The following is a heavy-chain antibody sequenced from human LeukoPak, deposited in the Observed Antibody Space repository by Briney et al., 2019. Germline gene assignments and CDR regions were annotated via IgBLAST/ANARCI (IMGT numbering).Heavy chain of an antibody. J-gene: IGHJ4*02. D-gene: IGHD3-10*01. CDR2: INPRGGSA. V-gene: IGHV1-46*01. CDR3: ARGGSGGY. Sequence: ASVKVSCKASGYTFTNFYMHWVRQVPGQGLEWMGIINPRGGSASSAQKFQGRVTMTRNTSISTAYMELSSLRSEDTAVYYCARGGSGGYWGQGTLVTVSS. CDR1: GYTFTNFY.